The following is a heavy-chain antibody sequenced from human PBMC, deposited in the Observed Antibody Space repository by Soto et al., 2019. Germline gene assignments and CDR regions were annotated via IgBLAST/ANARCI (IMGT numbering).Heavy chain of an antibody. V-gene: IGHV4-59*08. CDR1: GGSISSYY. J-gene: IGHJ4*02. CDR2: IYYSGST. D-gene: IGHD1-26*01. Sequence: ETLSLTCTVSGGSISSYYWSWIRQPPGKGLEWIGYIYYSGSTNYNPSLKSRVTISVDTSKNQFSLKLSSVTAADTAVYYCARQVLDSGSYYVDYWGQGTLVTVSS. CDR3: ARQVLDSGSYYVDY.